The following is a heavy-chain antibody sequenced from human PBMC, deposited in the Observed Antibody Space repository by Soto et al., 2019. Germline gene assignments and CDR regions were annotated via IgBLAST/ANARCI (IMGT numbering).Heavy chain of an antibody. Sequence: EVQLVESGGGLVQPGGSLKLSCAASGFTFSASAMLWVRQASGKGLEWVGRVRSKANNYATAYAASVEGRFTISRDDSKNTAYLQMNSLKTEDTAVYYCTRQGGYCGGGSCYAFNDYWGQGTLVTVSS. D-gene: IGHD2-15*01. CDR1: GFTFSASA. CDR3: TRQGGYCGGGSCYAFNDY. V-gene: IGHV3-73*01. CDR2: VRSKANNYAT. J-gene: IGHJ4*02.